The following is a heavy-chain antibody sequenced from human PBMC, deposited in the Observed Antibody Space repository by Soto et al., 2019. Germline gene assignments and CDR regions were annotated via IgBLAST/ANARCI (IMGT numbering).Heavy chain of an antibody. J-gene: IGHJ5*02. CDR2: IYFTGNT. CDR1: GGSITSSSHF. V-gene: IGHV4-39*01. Sequence: SETLSLTCPVSGGSITSSSHFWGWVRQPPGKGLEGIGTIYFTGNTYYTPSLKSRLTMSIDTSKNEFSLRLNSVTAADKAVYYCAGQTFTIAAASYGRSNWFDPWGPGTLVTVSS. D-gene: IGHD6-25*01. CDR3: AGQTFTIAAASYGRSNWFDP.